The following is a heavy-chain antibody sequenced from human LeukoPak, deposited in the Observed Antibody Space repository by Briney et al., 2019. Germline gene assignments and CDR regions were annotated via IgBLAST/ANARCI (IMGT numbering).Heavy chain of an antibody. CDR3: AKEGPYHYYDSSGYYYFDY. V-gene: IGHV3-23*01. J-gene: IGHJ4*02. D-gene: IGHD3-22*01. Sequence: GGSLRLSCAASGFTFSSYAMSWVRQAPGKGLEWVSAISGSGGSTYYADSVKGRFTISRDNSKNTLYLQMNGLRAEDTAVYYCAKEGPYHYYDSSGYYYFDYWGQGTLVTVSS. CDR1: GFTFSSYA. CDR2: ISGSGGST.